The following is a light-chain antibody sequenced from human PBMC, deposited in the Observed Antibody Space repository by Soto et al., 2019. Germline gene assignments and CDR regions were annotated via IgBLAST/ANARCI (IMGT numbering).Light chain of an antibody. CDR3: QQLNTYPPWT. CDR2: AAS. J-gene: IGKJ1*01. CDR1: QGISSY. Sequence: DIQLTQSPSFLSASVGDRVTITCRASQGISSYLAWYQQKPGKATELLIYAASTLQSGVPSSFSGSGTGTDFTLTISSLQPEESAAYYCQQLNTYPPWTFGQGTKVDIK. V-gene: IGKV1-9*01.